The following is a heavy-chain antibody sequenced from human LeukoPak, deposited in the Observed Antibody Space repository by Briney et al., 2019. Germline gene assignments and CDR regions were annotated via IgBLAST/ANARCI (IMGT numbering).Heavy chain of an antibody. V-gene: IGHV4-34*01. CDR1: GGSFSGYY. CDR2: ISHSGST. CDR3: ARGVSDQN. Sequence: SETLSLTCAVYGGSFSGYYWSWIRQSPGKGLEWIGEISHSGSTYYNPSLKSRVTISLDTSKNQFSLKLTSVTAADTAVYYCARGVSDQNWGQGTLVTISS. J-gene: IGHJ4*02.